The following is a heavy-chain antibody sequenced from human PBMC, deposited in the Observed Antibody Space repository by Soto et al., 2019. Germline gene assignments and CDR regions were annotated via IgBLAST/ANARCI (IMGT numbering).Heavy chain of an antibody. CDR2: IKQDGSEK. Sequence: GGSLRLSCAASGFTFSSYWMSWVRQAPGKGLEWVANIKQDGSEKYYVDSVKGRFTISRDNAKNSLYLQMNSLRAEDTAVYYCASSRPGEVVPAAMWALGDYYYYYGMDVWGQGTTVTVSS. V-gene: IGHV3-7*05. CDR1: GFTFSSYW. D-gene: IGHD2-2*01. CDR3: ASSRPGEVVPAAMWALGDYYYYYGMDV. J-gene: IGHJ6*02.